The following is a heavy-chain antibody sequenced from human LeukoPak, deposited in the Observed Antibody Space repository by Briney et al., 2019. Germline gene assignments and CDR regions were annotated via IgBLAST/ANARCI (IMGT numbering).Heavy chain of an antibody. CDR3: ARGAYDSGSYYNSY. J-gene: IGHJ4*02. D-gene: IGHD3-10*01. CDR2: IYGGGST. Sequence: GGSLRLSCAASGFTVTTNYMSWVRQAPGKGLEWVSVIYGGGSTYYADSVKGRFTISRDNSKNTPYLQMNSLRAEDTAVYYCARGAYDSGSYYNSYWGQGTLVTVSS. V-gene: IGHV3-53*01. CDR1: GFTVTTNY.